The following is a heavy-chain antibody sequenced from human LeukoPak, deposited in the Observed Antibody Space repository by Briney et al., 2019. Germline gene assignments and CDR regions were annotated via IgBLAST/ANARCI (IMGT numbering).Heavy chain of an antibody. D-gene: IGHD2-15*01. J-gene: IGHJ6*02. V-gene: IGHV3-21*01. CDR3: ARELVVVAASYYYYGMDV. CDR1: GFTFSSYS. Sequence: GGSLGLSCAASGFTFSSYSMNWVRQAPGKGLEWVSSISSSSSYIYYADSVKGRFTISRDNAKNSLYLQMNSLRAEDTAVYYCARELVVVAASYYYYGMDVWGQGTTVTVSS. CDR2: ISSSSSYI.